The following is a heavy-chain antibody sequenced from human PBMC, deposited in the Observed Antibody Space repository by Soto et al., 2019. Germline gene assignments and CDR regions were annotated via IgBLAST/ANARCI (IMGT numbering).Heavy chain of an antibody. CDR1: GFTFTSSA. Sequence: SVKVSCKASGFTFTSSAVQWVRQARGQRLEWIGWIVVGSGNTNYAQKFQERVTITRDMSTSTAYMELSSLRSEDTAVYYCAADYYDSSGYYHIYDYWGPGTLVTVSS. CDR3: AADYYDSSGYYHIYDY. CDR2: IVVGSGNT. J-gene: IGHJ4*02. V-gene: IGHV1-58*01. D-gene: IGHD3-22*01.